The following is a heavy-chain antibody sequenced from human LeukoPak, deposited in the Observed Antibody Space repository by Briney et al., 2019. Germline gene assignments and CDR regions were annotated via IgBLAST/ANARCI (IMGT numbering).Heavy chain of an antibody. D-gene: IGHD2-2*01. V-gene: IGHV6-1*01. Sequence: SQTLSLTCAISGDSVSSNSAAWNWIRNSPSRALEGLGRTYYRSKWYNDYAVSVKSRITINPDTSKNQFSLQLNSVTPEDTAVYYCARTDDIVVVPAAIMATGWFDPWGQGTLVTVSS. CDR2: TYYRSKWYN. CDR3: ARTDDIVVVPAAIMATGWFDP. CDR1: GDSVSSNSAA. J-gene: IGHJ5*02.